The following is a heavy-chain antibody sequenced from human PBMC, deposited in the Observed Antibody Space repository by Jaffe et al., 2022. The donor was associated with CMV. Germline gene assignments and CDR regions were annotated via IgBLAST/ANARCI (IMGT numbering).Heavy chain of an antibody. D-gene: IGHD6-13*01. Sequence: QAQLVQSGAEVKMPGASVKVSCKASDYTFGGHAFSWLRQAPGQGLEWMGWTSVQNGVTRYTPKFQDRVTMTTETSTRTAYMELRGLRYDDTAVYYCASGPVGMGDDCRLDYWGQGSLVTVSS. CDR1: DYTFGGHA. CDR3: ASGPVGMGDDCRLDY. J-gene: IGHJ4*02. V-gene: IGHV1-18*01. CDR2: TSVQNGVT.